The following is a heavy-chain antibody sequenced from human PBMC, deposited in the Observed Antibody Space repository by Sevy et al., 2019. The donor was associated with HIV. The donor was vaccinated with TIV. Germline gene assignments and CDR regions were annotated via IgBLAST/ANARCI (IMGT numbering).Heavy chain of an antibody. Sequence: GGSLRLSCAASGFTFSSYDMHWVRQATGNGLEWVSAIGTAGDTYYPGSVKGRFTISRENAKNSLYLQMNSLRAGDTAVYYCATRDSSGYYRHWGQGTLVTVSS. CDR1: GFTFSSYD. CDR3: ATRDSSGYYRH. J-gene: IGHJ4*02. V-gene: IGHV3-13*01. D-gene: IGHD3-22*01. CDR2: IGTAGDT.